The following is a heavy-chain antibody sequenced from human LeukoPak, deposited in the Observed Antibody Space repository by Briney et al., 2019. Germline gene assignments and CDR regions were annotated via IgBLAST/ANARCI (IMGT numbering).Heavy chain of an antibody. CDR1: GGSISSYY. J-gene: IGHJ6*03. V-gene: IGHV4-59*01. CDR3: ARREPYYYYYMDV. CDR2: IYYSGST. D-gene: IGHD1-14*01. Sequence: SETLSLTCTVSGGSISSYYWSWIRQPPGKGLEWNGYIYYSGSTNYNPSLKSRVTISVDTSKNQFSLKLSSVTAADTAVYYCARREPYYYYYMDVWGKGTTVTVSS.